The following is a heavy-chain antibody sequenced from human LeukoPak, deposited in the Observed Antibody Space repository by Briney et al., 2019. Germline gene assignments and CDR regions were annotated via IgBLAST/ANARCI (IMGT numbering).Heavy chain of an antibody. V-gene: IGHV4-39*01. D-gene: IGHD3-10*01. CDR3: ARSLLYYYAYMDV. CDR2: IYYSGST. CDR1: GPSISSSSYY. Sequence: SETLSLTCTVSGPSISSSSYYWGWIRQPPGKGLEWIGSIYYSGSTYYNPSLKSRVTISVDTSKNQFSLKLSSVTAADTAVYYCARSLLYYYAYMDVWGKGTTVTVSS. J-gene: IGHJ6*03.